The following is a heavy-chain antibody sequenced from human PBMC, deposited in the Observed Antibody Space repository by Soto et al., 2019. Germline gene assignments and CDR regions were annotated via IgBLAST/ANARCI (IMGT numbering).Heavy chain of an antibody. CDR1: GFTFSSYA. Sequence: GGSLRLSCAASGFTFSSYAMSWVRQAPGKGLEWVSGISGSGDSTYYADSVKGRFTISRVNSKNTLYLQMNSLRAEDTAVYYCAKGVPGIAVAGTGYFQHWGQGT. D-gene: IGHD6-19*01. CDR3: AKGVPGIAVAGTGYFQH. CDR2: ISGSGDST. J-gene: IGHJ1*01. V-gene: IGHV3-23*01.